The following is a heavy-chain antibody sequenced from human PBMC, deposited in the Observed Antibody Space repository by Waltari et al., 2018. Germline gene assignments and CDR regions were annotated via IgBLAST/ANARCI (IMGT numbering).Heavy chain of an antibody. D-gene: IGHD3-10*01. V-gene: IGHV1-69-2*01. Sequence: EVELVQSGAEVKKPGATVKISCKASGYTFMDYFMHWVQQAPGTGLEWMGRIDPEDGETVYSEKFQGRVTITADTSTDTAYMELSSLTSGDTAVYYCAPLPGGSGQTFDYWGQGTLVTVSS. CDR3: APLPGGSGQTFDY. CDR1: GYTFMDYF. J-gene: IGHJ4*02. CDR2: IDPEDGET.